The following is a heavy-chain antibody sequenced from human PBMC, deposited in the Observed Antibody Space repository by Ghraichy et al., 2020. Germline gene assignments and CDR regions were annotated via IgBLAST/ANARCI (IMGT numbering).Heavy chain of an antibody. D-gene: IGHD2-2*01. CDR2: MNPNSGNT. CDR3: ARGVVPAAKNGVYNWFDP. CDR1: GYTFTSYD. V-gene: IGHV1-8*01. Sequence: ASVKVSCKASGYTFTSYDINWVRQATGQGLEWMGWMNPNSGNTGYAQKFQGRVTMTRNTSISTAYMELSSLRSEDTAVYYCARGVVPAAKNGVYNWFDPWGQGTLVTVSS. J-gene: IGHJ5*02.